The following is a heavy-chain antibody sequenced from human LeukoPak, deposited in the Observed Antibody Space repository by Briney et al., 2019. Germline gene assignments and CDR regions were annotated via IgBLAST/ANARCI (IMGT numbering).Heavy chain of an antibody. CDR3: AREGYYGSGSYYRDYYYYGMDV. CDR2: IIPIFGTA. D-gene: IGHD3-10*01. Sequence: ASVKVSCKASGGTFSSYAISWVRQAPGQGLEWMGGIIPIFGTANYAQKFQGRVTITADESTSTAYMELSSLRSEDTAVYYCAREGYYGSGSYYRDYYYYGMDVWGQGTTVTVSS. V-gene: IGHV1-69*13. J-gene: IGHJ6*02. CDR1: GGTFSSYA.